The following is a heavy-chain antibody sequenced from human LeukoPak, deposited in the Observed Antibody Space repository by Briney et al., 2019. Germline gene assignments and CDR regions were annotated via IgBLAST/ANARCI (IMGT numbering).Heavy chain of an antibody. CDR2: ISSSGSAI. CDR3: ARDKIREDYYYGMDV. V-gene: IGHV3-11*04. D-gene: IGHD5-24*01. J-gene: IGHJ6*02. CDR1: GFTFSDYY. Sequence: KPGGFLRLSCAASGFTFSDYYMNWIRQAPGKGLELVSYISSSGSAIYYADSVKGRFTISRDNAKNSLYLQMNSLRAEDTAVYYCARDKIREDYYYGMDVWGQGTTVTVSS.